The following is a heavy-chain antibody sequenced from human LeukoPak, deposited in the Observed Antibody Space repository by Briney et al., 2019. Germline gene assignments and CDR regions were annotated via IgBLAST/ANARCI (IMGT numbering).Heavy chain of an antibody. V-gene: IGHV1-69*15. CDR2: IIPIFGTT. CDR3: ARAGVPAATTFYYYYYMDV. Sequence: GASVKVSCKASGGTFSSYAFSWVRQAPGQGLEWMGRIIPIFGTTNYAQKFQGRVTITADESTSTAYMELSSLRSEDTAVYYCARAGVPAATTFYYYYYMDVWGKGTTVTVSS. J-gene: IGHJ6*03. CDR1: GGTFSSYA. D-gene: IGHD2-2*01.